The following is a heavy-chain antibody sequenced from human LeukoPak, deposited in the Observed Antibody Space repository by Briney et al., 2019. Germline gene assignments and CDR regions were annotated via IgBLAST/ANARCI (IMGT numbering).Heavy chain of an antibody. CDR3: ARDRVGTSWSEFDS. CDR1: GGSSNISY. V-gene: IGHV4-59*12. CDR2: IYYRGST. D-gene: IGHD6-13*01. Sequence: SETLSLTCTVSGGSSNISYWSWIRQPPGKGLEWIGYIYYRGSTNYNPSLKSRVTISVDTSKNQYSLKLSSVTAADTAVYYCARDRVGTSWSEFDSWGQGTLVTVSS. J-gene: IGHJ4*02.